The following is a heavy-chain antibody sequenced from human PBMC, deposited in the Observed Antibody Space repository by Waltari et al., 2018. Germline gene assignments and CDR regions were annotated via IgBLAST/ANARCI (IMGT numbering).Heavy chain of an antibody. V-gene: IGHV4-4*07. D-gene: IGHD3-22*01. CDR2: IYTSGST. Sequence: QVQLQESGPGLVKPSETLSLTCTVSGGSISSYYWSWLRQPAGKGLEWIGRIYTSGSTNYNPSLKSRVTMSVDTSKNQFSLKLSSVTAADTAVYYCARGREDDSSGYSFYYYYYYMDVWGKGTTVTVSS. CDR3: ARGREDDSSGYSFYYYYYYMDV. J-gene: IGHJ6*03. CDR1: GGSISSYY.